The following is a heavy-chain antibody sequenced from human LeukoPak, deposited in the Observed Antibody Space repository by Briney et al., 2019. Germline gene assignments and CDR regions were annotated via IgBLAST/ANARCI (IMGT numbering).Heavy chain of an antibody. CDR2: IYYSGST. J-gene: IGHJ4*02. CDR3: ARALVGATPLDY. V-gene: IGHV4-39*07. Sequence: SETLSLTCTVSGGSISSSSYYWGWFRQPPGKGLEWIGSIYYSGSTYYNPPLKSRVTISVDKSKNQFSLKLSSVTAADTAVFYCARALVGATPLDYWGQGTLVTVSS. D-gene: IGHD1-26*01. CDR1: GGSISSSSYY.